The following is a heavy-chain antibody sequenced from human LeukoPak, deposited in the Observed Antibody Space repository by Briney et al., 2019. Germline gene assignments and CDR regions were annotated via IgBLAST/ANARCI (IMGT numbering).Heavy chain of an antibody. CDR2: IYHSGSS. J-gene: IGHJ3*02. V-gene: IGHV4-34*01. CDR3: ARRLRSYDAFDI. D-gene: IGHD2-21*02. CDR1: GGSFSGYY. Sequence: SETLSLTCAVYGGSFSGYYWSWIRQPPGKGLEWIGEIYHSGSSNYNPSLKSRVTISVDTSKNQFSLKLSSVTAADTAVYYRARRLRSYDAFDIWGQGTMVTVSS.